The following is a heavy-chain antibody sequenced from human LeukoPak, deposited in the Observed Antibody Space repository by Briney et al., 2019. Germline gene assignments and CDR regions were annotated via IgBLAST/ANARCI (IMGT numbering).Heavy chain of an antibody. CDR2: ISYRGST. V-gene: IGHV4-61*01. Sequence: PSETLSLTCTVPGASVSTSPYYWSWIRQPPGKGLEYIGYISYRGSTDYNPSLNSRVTISVDTSENQFSLRLNYVTAADTAVYYRARLTYDERGSDLFDYWGQGTLVTVSS. J-gene: IGHJ4*02. CDR3: ARLTYDERGSDLFDY. D-gene: IGHD5-12*01. CDR1: GASVSTSPYY.